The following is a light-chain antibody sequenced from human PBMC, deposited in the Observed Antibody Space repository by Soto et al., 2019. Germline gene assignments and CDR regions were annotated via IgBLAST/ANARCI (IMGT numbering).Light chain of an antibody. J-gene: IGKJ1*01. Sequence: IQMSQSPATVSATVGDRVTMTCRASQSISSWLAWYQQKPGKAPKLLIYKASSLESGVPSRFSGSGSGTEFTLTISSLQPDDFATYYCHQYNSYWTFGQGTKVDI. CDR2: KAS. V-gene: IGKV1-5*03. CDR3: HQYNSYWT. CDR1: QSISSW.